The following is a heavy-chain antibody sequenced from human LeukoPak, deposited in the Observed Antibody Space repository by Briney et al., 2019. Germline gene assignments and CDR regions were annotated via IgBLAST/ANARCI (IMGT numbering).Heavy chain of an antibody. CDR1: GGSFSGYY. V-gene: IGHV4-34*01. CDR3: ASLVAEYNWFDP. CDR2: INHSGST. J-gene: IGHJ5*02. Sequence: SETLSLTCAVYGGSFSGYYWSWIRQPPGKGLEWIGEINHSGSTNYNPSLKSRVTISVDTSKNQFSLKLSSVNAADTAVYYCASLVAEYNWFDPWGQGTLVTVSS. D-gene: IGHD3-16*01.